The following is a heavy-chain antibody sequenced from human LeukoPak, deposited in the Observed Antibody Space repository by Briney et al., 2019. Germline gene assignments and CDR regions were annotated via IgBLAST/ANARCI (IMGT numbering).Heavy chain of an antibody. Sequence: PGGSLRLSCAASGFTFSSYGMHWVRQAPGKGLEWVAFIRYDGSNKYYADSVKGRFTISRDNSKNTLYLQMNSLRAEDTAVYYCAKVPLQSNYYGSGSYYTLPTYFDYWGQGTLVTVSS. J-gene: IGHJ4*02. CDR3: AKVPLQSNYYGSGSYYTLPTYFDY. CDR1: GFTFSSYG. CDR2: IRYDGSNK. V-gene: IGHV3-30*02. D-gene: IGHD3-10*01.